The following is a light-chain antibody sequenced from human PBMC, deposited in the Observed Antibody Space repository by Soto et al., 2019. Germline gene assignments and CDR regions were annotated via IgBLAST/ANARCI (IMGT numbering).Light chain of an antibody. CDR3: QKYNSSTFT. Sequence: DLQMTQSPSSLSASVGDRVTITCRASQDISNSLAWYQQKPGKVPELLIYTASTLQSGVPSRFSGSGSGTDFTLTISSLQPEDVATYYCQKYNSSTFTFGPGTKVDIK. CDR1: QDISNS. V-gene: IGKV1-27*01. CDR2: TAS. J-gene: IGKJ3*01.